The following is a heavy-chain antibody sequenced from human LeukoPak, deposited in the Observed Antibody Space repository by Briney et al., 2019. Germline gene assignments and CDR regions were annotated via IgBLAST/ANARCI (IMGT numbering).Heavy chain of an antibody. J-gene: IGHJ4*02. CDR1: GFTFSSYA. CDR2: ISSNGGST. D-gene: IGHD2-2*01. V-gene: IGHV3-64*01. Sequence: GGSLRLSCAASGFTFSSYAMHWVRQAPGKGLEYVSVISSNGGSTYYANSVKGRFTISRDNSKNTLYLQMGSLRAEDMAVYYCARDFCSTTSCYDYWGQGTLVTVSS. CDR3: ARDFCSTTSCYDY.